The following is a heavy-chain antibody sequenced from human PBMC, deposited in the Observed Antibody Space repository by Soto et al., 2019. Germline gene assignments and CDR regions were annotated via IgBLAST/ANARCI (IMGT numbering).Heavy chain of an antibody. CDR1: GFTFSSYA. J-gene: IGHJ4*02. CDR3: ARDGETYYYDSSGYRPGDFDY. CDR2: ISYDGSNK. V-gene: IGHV3-30-3*01. Sequence: GGSLRLSCAASGFTFSSYAMHWVRQAPGKGLEWVAVISYDGSNKYYADSVKGRFTISRDNSKNTLYLQMNSLRAEDTAVYYCARDGETYYYDSSGYRPGDFDYWGQGTLVTVSS. D-gene: IGHD3-22*01.